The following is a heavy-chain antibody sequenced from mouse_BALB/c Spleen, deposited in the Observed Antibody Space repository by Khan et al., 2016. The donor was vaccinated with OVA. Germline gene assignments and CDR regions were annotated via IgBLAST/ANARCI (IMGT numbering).Heavy chain of an antibody. J-gene: IGHJ3*01. CDR3: ARRIYHDYYVAWFAY. CDR2: INPSNGYT. D-gene: IGHD2-4*01. V-gene: IGHV1-4*01. CDR1: GYTFTRYT. Sequence: QVQLQQSGAELARPGASVKMSCKASGYTFTRYTIHWVKQRPGQGLDWIGYINPSNGYTNYNQKFKDTATLTADKSSSTAYMQLSSLTSEDSAVYYCARRIYHDYYVAWFAYWGQGTLVTVSA.